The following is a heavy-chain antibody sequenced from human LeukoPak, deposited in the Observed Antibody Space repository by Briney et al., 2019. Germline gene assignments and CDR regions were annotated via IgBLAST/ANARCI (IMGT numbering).Heavy chain of an antibody. CDR3: ARDIRIAARPGPYY. Sequence: ASVKVSCKASGYTFTGYDMHWVRQAPGQGLEWMGWINPNSGGTNYAQKFQGRVTMTRDTSISTAYMELSRLRSDDTAVYYCARDIRIAARPGPYYWGQGTLVTVSS. D-gene: IGHD6-6*01. CDR2: INPNSGGT. V-gene: IGHV1-2*02. J-gene: IGHJ4*02. CDR1: GYTFTGYD.